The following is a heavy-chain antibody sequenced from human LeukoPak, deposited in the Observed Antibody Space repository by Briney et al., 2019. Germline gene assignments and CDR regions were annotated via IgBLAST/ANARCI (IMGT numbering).Heavy chain of an antibody. CDR1: GDSISSGSYY. V-gene: IGHV4-61*02. D-gene: IGHD2-2*01. J-gene: IGHJ6*03. CDR3: ARVNVVGYYYYYMDV. CDR2: IYTSGST. Sequence: SETLSLTCTVSGDSISSGSYYWSWIRQPAGKGLEWIGRIYTSGSTNYNPSLKSRVTISVDTSNNQFSLKLSSVTAADTAVYYCARVNVVGYYYYYMDVWGKGTTVTVSS.